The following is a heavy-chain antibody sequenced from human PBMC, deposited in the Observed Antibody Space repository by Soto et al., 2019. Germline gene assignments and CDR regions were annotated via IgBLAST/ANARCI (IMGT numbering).Heavy chain of an antibody. D-gene: IGHD1-26*01. Sequence: GGSLRLSFAASGFTFSSYGMHWVRQAPGKGLEWVAVISYDVTTTYYADSVKGRFTISRDNSKNTLYLQMNSLRAEDTAVYYCAKGGGSYWPVAHWGQGTRVTVSS. J-gene: IGHJ1*01. CDR2: ISYDVTTT. CDR3: AKGGGSYWPVAH. CDR1: GFTFSSYG. V-gene: IGHV3-30*18.